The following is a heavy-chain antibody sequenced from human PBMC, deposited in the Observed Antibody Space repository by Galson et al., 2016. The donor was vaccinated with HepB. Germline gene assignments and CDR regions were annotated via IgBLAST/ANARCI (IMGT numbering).Heavy chain of an antibody. D-gene: IGHD3-22*01. CDR3: AKGTYYYDISGEAFDI. CDR1: GFTFGDYA. J-gene: IGHJ3*02. Sequence: SLRLSCAASGFTFGDYAMYWVRQAPGKGLEWVALISYDGDNKYYPDSVKGRFTISRDNSKNTVYLQMNRLRAEDTAVYYCAKGTYYYDISGEAFDIWGQGTMVTVSS. CDR2: ISYDGDNK. V-gene: IGHV3-30*14.